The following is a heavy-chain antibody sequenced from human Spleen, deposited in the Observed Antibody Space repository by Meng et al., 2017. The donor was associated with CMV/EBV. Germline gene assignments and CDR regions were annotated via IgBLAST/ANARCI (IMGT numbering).Heavy chain of an antibody. CDR2: VYHSGST. CDR3: ARARIAIDSTLIDY. J-gene: IGHJ4*02. D-gene: IGHD2-21*01. Sequence: SGVSIRSSHWWTWVRQPPGKRLEWIGEVYHSGSTFYNPSLKSRVTISLDRSKNQFSLKLRSVTAADTAVYYCARARIAIDSTLIDYWGQGTLVTVSS. CDR1: GVSIRSSHW. V-gene: IGHV4-4*02.